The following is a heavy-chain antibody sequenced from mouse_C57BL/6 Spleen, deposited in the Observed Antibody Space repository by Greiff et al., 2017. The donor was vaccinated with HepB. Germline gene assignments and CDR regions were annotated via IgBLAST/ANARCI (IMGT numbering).Heavy chain of an antibody. Sequence: QVQLQQPGAELVMPGASVKLSCKASGYTFTSYWMHWVKQRPGQGLEWIGEIDPSDSYTNYNQKFKGKSTLTVDKSSSTAYMQLSSLTSEDSAVYYGERGDDGPSWFAYWGQGTLVTVSA. CDR2: IDPSDSYT. J-gene: IGHJ3*01. CDR3: ERGDDGPSWFAY. V-gene: IGHV1-69*01. D-gene: IGHD2-3*01. CDR1: GYTFTSYW.